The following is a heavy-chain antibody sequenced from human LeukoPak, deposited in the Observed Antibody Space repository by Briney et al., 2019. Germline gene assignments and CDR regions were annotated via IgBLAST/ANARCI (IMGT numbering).Heavy chain of an antibody. CDR1: GFSFSDYA. J-gene: IGHJ6*02. D-gene: IGHD6-13*01. Sequence: PGGSLRLSCAASGFSFSDYAMAWVRQTPGKGLEWVSVITGSGGNTYYADSVKGRFSISRDNSKITIYLHMNDLRAEDTAIYYCAKAIRQQLISKYYYGMDVWGQGTTVTVSS. CDR2: ITGSGGNT. V-gene: IGHV3-23*01. CDR3: AKAIRQQLISKYYYGMDV.